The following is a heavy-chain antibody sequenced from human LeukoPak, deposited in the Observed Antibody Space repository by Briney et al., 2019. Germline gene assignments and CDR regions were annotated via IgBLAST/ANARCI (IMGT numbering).Heavy chain of an antibody. V-gene: IGHV1-8*01. CDR1: GYTFTSYD. CDR3: AREVGYYDSSGYSPKYNWFDP. D-gene: IGHD3-22*01. CDR2: MNPNSGNT. J-gene: IGHJ5*02. Sequence: ASVKVSCKASGYTFTSYDINWVRQATGQGLEWMGWMNPNSGNTGYAQKFQGSVTMTRNTSISTAYMELSSLRSEDTAVYYCAREVGYYDSSGYSPKYNWFDPWGQGTLVTVSS.